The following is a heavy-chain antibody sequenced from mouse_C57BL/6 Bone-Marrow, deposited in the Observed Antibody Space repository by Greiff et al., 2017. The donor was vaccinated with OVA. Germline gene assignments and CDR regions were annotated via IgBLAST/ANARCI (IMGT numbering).Heavy chain of an antibody. CDR3: AESYSNYVRYFDV. Sequence: QVQLQQPGAELVRPGSSVKLSCKASGYTFTSYWMHWVKQRPIQGLEWIGNIDPSDSGTHYNQKFKGKATLTVDKSSSTAYMQLSSLTSAYSAVYYCAESYSNYVRYFDVWGTGTTVTVSS. CDR2: IDPSDSGT. J-gene: IGHJ1*03. V-gene: IGHV1-52*01. CDR1: GYTFTSYW. D-gene: IGHD2-5*01.